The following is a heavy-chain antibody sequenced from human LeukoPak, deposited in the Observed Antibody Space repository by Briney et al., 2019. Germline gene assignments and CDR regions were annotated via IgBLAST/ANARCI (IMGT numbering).Heavy chain of an antibody. J-gene: IGHJ4*02. CDR1: GGTFSSYA. CDR3: ATYCSSANCYIWGYYFDY. D-gene: IGHD2-2*01. CDR2: IIPISGTT. V-gene: IGHV1-69*13. Sequence: SVKVSCKASGGTFSSYAISWVRQAPGQGLEWMGGIIPISGTTSYAQKFQGRVTITADESTSTAYMELSSLRSEDTAMYYCATYCSSANCYIWGYYFDYWGQGTLVTVSS.